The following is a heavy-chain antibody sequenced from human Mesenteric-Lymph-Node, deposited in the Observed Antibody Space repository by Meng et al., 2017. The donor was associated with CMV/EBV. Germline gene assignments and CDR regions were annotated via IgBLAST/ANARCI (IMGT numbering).Heavy chain of an antibody. J-gene: IGHJ4*02. Sequence: SETLSLTCTVSGGSISTGSNYWGWIRQPPGKGLEWFGSMFHSGRTYYNPSLKSRVSISIDKSKNHFSLNLTSVTAADTAVYFCASLTTRYVNCDSGSCYSWGQGTLVTVSS. CDR3: ASLTTRYVNCDSGSCYS. CDR2: MFHSGRT. V-gene: IGHV4-39*07. CDR1: GGSISTGSNY. D-gene: IGHD2-21*01.